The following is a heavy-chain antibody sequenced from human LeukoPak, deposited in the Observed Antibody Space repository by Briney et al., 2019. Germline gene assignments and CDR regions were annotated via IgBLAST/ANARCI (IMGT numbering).Heavy chain of an antibody. D-gene: IGHD1-26*01. V-gene: IGHV3-33*01. CDR1: GFTFSSYG. Sequence: GGSLRLSCAASGFTFSSYGMHWVRQAPGKGLEWVAVIWYDGSNKYYADSVKGRSTISRDNSKNTLYLQMNSLGAEDTAVYYCARENSGSYQALDYWGQGTLVTVSS. CDR2: IWYDGSNK. CDR3: ARENSGSYQALDY. J-gene: IGHJ4*02.